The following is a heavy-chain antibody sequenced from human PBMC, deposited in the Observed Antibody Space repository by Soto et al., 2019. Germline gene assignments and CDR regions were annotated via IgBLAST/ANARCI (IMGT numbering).Heavy chain of an antibody. CDR3: VKDIWIRGAGGFYI. Sequence: PGGSLRLSCSASGFTFSSYAMHWVRQAPGRGLEYVSAISSNGGSTYYADSVKGRFTISRDNPKNTLYLQMSSLRAEDTAVYYWVKDIWIRGAGGFYIWGQRTKVTVSS. D-gene: IGHD2-8*02. CDR2: ISSNGGST. J-gene: IGHJ3*02. V-gene: IGHV3-64D*06. CDR1: GFTFSSYA.